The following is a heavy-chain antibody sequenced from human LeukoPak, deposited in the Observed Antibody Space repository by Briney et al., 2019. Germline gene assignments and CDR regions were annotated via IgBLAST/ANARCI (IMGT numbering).Heavy chain of an antibody. V-gene: IGHV3-33*08. CDR2: IWNEGSIK. D-gene: IGHD1-26*01. CDR1: GFTLSSYS. J-gene: IGHJ4*02. Sequence: SGGSLRLSCAASGFTLSSYSMPGVRESLGKGVEGVAVIWNEGSIKYYADSVKGRFTISRDNSKNTLFLQMNSLRAEDTAVYYCARASGSYDYWGQGTLVTVSS. CDR3: ARASGSYDY.